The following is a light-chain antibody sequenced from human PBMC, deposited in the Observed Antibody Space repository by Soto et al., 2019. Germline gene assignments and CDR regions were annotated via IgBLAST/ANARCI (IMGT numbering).Light chain of an antibody. CDR2: GAS. CDR1: QSVTSGY. Sequence: EIVLTQSPGTLSFSPGERATLSFRAIQSVTSGYLAWYQQQPNQAPRLLIYGASYRATGIPDRFSGGGSGTDFTLTISRLEPEDFAVYYCQHYSSSPPAITFGQGTRLEIK. CDR3: QHYSSSPPAIT. J-gene: IGKJ5*01. V-gene: IGKV3-20*01.